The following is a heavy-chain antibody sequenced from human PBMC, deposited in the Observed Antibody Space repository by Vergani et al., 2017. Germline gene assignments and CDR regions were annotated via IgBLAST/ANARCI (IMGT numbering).Heavy chain of an antibody. J-gene: IGHJ4*02. Sequence: QVQLQESGPGLVKPSQTLSLTCTVSGGSINSHNYYWSWIRQPAGKGLEWIRRIHTSGSTNYNPSLKSRVTMSEDTSKNQFSLTLTAVTAADTAVYFCARGSCLGGSCYKPLFDYWGQGILVTVSS. D-gene: IGHD2-15*01. CDR2: IHTSGST. CDR1: GGSINSHNYY. V-gene: IGHV4-61*02. CDR3: ARGSCLGGSCYKPLFDY.